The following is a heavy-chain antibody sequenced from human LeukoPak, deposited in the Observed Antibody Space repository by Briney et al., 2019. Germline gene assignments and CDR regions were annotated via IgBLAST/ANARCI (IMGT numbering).Heavy chain of an antibody. J-gene: IGHJ4*02. CDR1: GFSFGTWS. CDR2: ISSSSRYI. D-gene: IGHD6-13*01. CDR3: ARDSDVAASVIASFDS. V-gene: IGHV3-21*01. Sequence: GGSLRLSCAASGFSFGTWSVNWVRQAPGKGLEWVSSISSSSRYIYYADSVKGRFTISRDNAKNSLYLQMNSLRDEDTAVYYCARDSDVAASVIASFDSWGQGTLVTVSS.